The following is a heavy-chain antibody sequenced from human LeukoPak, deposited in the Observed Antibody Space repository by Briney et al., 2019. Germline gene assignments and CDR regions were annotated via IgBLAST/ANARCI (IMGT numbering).Heavy chain of an antibody. V-gene: IGHV3-74*01. Sequence: GGSLRLSCAASGFTFSSYWMHWVRQAPGKGLVWVSRIKSDGSSTSYADSVKGRFTISRDNAKNTLYLQINSLRAEDTAVYYCERTRTNDHWGQGTLVTVSS. J-gene: IGHJ5*02. CDR1: GFTFSSYW. D-gene: IGHD1-1*01. CDR2: IKSDGSST. CDR3: ERTRTNDH.